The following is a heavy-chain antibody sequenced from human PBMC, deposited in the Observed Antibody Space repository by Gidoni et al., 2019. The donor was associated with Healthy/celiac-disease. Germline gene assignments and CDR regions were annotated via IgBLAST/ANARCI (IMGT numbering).Heavy chain of an antibody. V-gene: IGHV3-73*01. Sequence: EVQLVESGGGLVQPGGSLKLSCAASGFTFSGSAMHWVRQASGKGLGWVGRIRSKANSSATAYAASVKGRFTISRDDSKNTAYLQMNSLKTEDTAVYYCTTVTTGGGYWGQGTLVTVSS. CDR2: IRSKANSSAT. D-gene: IGHD4-17*01. CDR1: GFTFSGSA. J-gene: IGHJ4*02. CDR3: TTVTTGGGY.